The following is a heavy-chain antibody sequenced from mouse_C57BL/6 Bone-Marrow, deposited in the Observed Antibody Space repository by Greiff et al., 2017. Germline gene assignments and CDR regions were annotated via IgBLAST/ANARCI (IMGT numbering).Heavy chain of an antibody. CDR3: AREAYYYGSSPAWFAY. CDR2: INPNNGGT. CDR1: GYTITDYY. Sequence: EVQLRQSGPELVKPGASVKISCKASGYTITDYYMNWVKQSHGKSLEWIGDINPNNGGTSYNQKFKGKATLTVDKSSSTAYMELRSLTSEDSAVYYCAREAYYYGSSPAWFAYWGQGTLVTVSA. J-gene: IGHJ3*01. D-gene: IGHD1-1*01. V-gene: IGHV1-26*01.